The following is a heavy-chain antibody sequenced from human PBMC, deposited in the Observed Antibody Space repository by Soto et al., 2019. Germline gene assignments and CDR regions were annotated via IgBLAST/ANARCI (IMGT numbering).Heavy chain of an antibody. CDR2: ISYDGSNK. CDR1: GFTFSSYA. CDR3: ARGRGDFWSGSRGIWFDP. J-gene: IGHJ5*02. D-gene: IGHD3-3*01. Sequence: GSLRLSCAASGFTFSSYAMHWVRQAPGKGLEWVAVISYDGSNKYYADSVKGRFTISRDNSKNTLYLQMNSLRAEDTAVYYCARGRGDFWSGSRGIWFDPWGQGTLVTVSS. V-gene: IGHV3-30-3*01.